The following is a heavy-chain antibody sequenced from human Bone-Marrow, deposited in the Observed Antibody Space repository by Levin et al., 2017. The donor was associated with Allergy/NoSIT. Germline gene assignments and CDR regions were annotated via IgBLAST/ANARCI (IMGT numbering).Heavy chain of an antibody. D-gene: IGHD6-6*01. V-gene: IGHV1-8*01. CDR2: MNPNSGNT. Sequence: GESLKISCKASGYTFTSYDINWVRQATGQGLEWMGWMNPNSGNTGYAQKFQGRVTMTRNTSISTAYMELSSLRSEDTAVYYCARGRVAARGWFDPWGQGTLVTVSS. CDR3: ARGRVAARGWFDP. J-gene: IGHJ5*02. CDR1: GYTFTSYD.